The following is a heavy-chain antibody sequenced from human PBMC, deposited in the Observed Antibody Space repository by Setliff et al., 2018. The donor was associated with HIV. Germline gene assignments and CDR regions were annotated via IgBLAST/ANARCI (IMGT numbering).Heavy chain of an antibody. V-gene: IGHV3-74*01. CDR1: GFTFSSYW. Sequence: PGGSLRLSCAASGFTFSSYWMHWVRQAPGKGLVWVSRINSDGSSTSYADSVKGRFTISRDNAKNTLYLQMNSLRAEDTAVYYCVKMALAGTYLDYWGQGTLVTVSS. CDR3: VKMALAGTYLDY. J-gene: IGHJ4*02. D-gene: IGHD6-19*01. CDR2: INSDGSST.